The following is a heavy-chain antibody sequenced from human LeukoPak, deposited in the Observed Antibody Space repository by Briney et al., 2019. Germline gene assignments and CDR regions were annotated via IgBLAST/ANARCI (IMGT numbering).Heavy chain of an antibody. V-gene: IGHV3-48*01. CDR2: ISSSSSNI. Sequence: GGSLRLSCAASGFTFSSYSMNWVRQAPGKGLEWVSYISSSSSNIYYADSVKGRFTISRDNAKNSLYLQMNSLGAEDTAVYYCARDLEYLGWDYWGQGTLVTVSS. CDR3: ARDLEYLGWDY. J-gene: IGHJ4*02. CDR1: GFTFSSYS. D-gene: IGHD2/OR15-2a*01.